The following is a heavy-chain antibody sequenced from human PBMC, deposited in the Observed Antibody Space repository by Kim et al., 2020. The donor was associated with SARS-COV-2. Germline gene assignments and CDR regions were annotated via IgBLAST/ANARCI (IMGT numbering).Heavy chain of an antibody. V-gene: IGHV3-23*01. D-gene: IGHD3-10*01. CDR3: ANLYGSGS. CDR2: GGRT. Sequence: GGRTYYADAVKGRFTISRDNAKNTLYLQMNNLSAEDTAVYYCANLYGSGSWGQGTLVTVSS. J-gene: IGHJ4*02.